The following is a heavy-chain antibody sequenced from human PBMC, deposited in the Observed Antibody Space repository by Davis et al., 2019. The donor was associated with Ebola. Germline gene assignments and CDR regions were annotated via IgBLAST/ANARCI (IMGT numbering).Heavy chain of an antibody. CDR3: TRHGPSIFDV. V-gene: IGHV7-4-1*02. J-gene: IGHJ3*01. Sequence: ASVKVSCKASGYTFTSYGITWVRQAPGQGLELMGWINTDTGNPTYAQGFTGRFVFSLDTSVSTAYLQLSRLQAEDTALYYCTRHGPSIFDVWGQGTMVTVSS. CDR2: INTDTGNP. CDR1: GYTFTSYG. D-gene: IGHD4-17*01.